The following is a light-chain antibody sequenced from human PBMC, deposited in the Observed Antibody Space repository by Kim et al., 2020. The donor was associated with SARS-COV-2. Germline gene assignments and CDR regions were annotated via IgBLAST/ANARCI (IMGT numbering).Light chain of an antibody. CDR2: EAS. CDR1: QTINVW. Sequence: LSASFGDSVTITCRASQTINVWLAWYQQKSGKAPKLRISEASSLEDGVPSRFSGSGSGTEFTLTISSLQPDEFATYYFQQYSTYYTCCQGTKLEI. V-gene: IGKV1-5*03. J-gene: IGKJ2*01. CDR3: QQYSTYYT.